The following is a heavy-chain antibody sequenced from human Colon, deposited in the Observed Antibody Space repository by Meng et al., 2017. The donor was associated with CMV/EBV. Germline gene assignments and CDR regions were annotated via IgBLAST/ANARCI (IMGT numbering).Heavy chain of an antibody. CDR2: VSLTGERP. CDR1: GNIFSSAY. Sequence: KACGNIFSSAYVHWVRQAPGQGLDWVGMVSLTGERPKYAQKFQGRVTMTRDTSTSTFYMELSSLVSEDTAVYYCARMFAASSGWFDPWGQGTLVTVSS. V-gene: IGHV1-46*01. J-gene: IGHJ5*02. CDR3: ARMFAASSGWFDP. D-gene: IGHD6-6*01.